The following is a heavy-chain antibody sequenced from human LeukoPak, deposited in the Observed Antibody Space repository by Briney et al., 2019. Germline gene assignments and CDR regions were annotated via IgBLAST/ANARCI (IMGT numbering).Heavy chain of an antibody. D-gene: IGHD3-10*01. CDR3: ARDLSGQSAY. Sequence: GGSLRLSCTASGFTFSTYWMHWVRQAPGKGLVWVSRLNTDGNTKFYADSVKGRFTISRDNTKNTLYLQMNSLRADDKAVYYCARDLSGQSAYWGKGPLVTVSS. CDR1: GFTFSTYW. CDR2: LNTDGNTK. V-gene: IGHV3-74*01. J-gene: IGHJ4*02.